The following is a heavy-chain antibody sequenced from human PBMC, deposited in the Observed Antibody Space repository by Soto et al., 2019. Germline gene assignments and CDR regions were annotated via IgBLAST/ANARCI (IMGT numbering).Heavy chain of an antibody. Sequence: QVQLVQSGGGLVKPGGSLTLSCAASGFSFSDYYMIWVRQGPGKGLEWLSYISDSGNTIYYGDSGRARFTIFGDNAANSVCLQMTGVSDGDTAFYYCARGGSGWTRGGWLGPWGQGSLVTVSS. J-gene: IGHJ5*02. D-gene: IGHD6-25*01. CDR3: ARGGSGWTRGGWLGP. CDR1: GFSFSDYY. CDR2: ISDSGNTI. V-gene: IGHV3-11*01.